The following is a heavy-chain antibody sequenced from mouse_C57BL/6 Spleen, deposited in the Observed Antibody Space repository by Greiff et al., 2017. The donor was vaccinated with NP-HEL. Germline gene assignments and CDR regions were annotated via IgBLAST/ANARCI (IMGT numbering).Heavy chain of an antibody. V-gene: IGHV14-3*01. Sequence: EVQLQQSVAELVRPGASVKLSCTASGFNIKNTYMHWVKQRPEQGLEWIGRIDPANGNTKYAPKFQGKATITADTSSNTAYLQLSSLTSEDTAIYYGASRARTVVATGYFDYWGQGTTLTVSS. CDR3: ASRARTVVATGYFDY. J-gene: IGHJ2*01. D-gene: IGHD1-1*01. CDR2: IDPANGNT. CDR1: GFNIKNTY.